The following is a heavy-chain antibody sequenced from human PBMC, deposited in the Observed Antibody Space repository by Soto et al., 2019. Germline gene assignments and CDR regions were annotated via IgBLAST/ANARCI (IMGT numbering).Heavy chain of an antibody. CDR3: ARRGYGSRWPNVYMDV. J-gene: IGHJ6*03. D-gene: IGHD6-13*01. V-gene: IGHV3-64*01. Sequence: WGPLRVSWRASGFTFSNYEIRWVRQAPGKGLEYVSGISNNGAHTDYAKSVKGRFTISRDNSENTLYLQMGSLRAEDMALYYCARRGYGSRWPNVYMDVWGKGTTVTVSS. CDR1: GFTFSNYE. CDR2: ISNNGAHT.